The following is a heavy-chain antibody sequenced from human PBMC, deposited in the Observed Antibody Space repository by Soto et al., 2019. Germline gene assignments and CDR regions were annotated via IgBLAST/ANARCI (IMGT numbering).Heavy chain of an antibody. V-gene: IGHV3-30*18. CDR2: VCFHGSGE. Sequence: QVQVMESGGGVVQPGRSLRISCAASGFTLSNSGIHWVRQAPGKGLEWAAAVCFHGSGEYYADSVKGRFTLSSNSSKNMVYLQMNSLRTDDTAVYHCVKGPDNWDDSNWFDPWGQGILVTVSS. J-gene: IGHJ5*02. CDR3: VKGPDNWDDSNWFDP. CDR1: GFTLSNSG. D-gene: IGHD3-16*01.